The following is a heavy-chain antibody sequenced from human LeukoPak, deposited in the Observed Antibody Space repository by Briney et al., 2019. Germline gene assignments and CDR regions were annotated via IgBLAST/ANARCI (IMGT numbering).Heavy chain of an antibody. CDR1: GFTSGVTFSDSA. J-gene: IGHJ4*02. Sequence: GGSLRLSCAASGFTSGVTFSDSAMCWVRQAPGKGLEWVSAMTEGPGRKLYADSVKGRFNIYRDNSRNTLYLEMNSLRAEDTALCYCARGYCSSTSCYFDYWGQGTLVTVSS. D-gene: IGHD2-2*01. CDR2: MTEGPGRK. V-gene: IGHV3-23*01. CDR3: ARGYCSSTSCYFDY.